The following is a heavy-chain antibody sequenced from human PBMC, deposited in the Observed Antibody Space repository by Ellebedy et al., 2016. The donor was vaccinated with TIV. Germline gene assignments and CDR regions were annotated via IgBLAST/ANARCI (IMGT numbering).Heavy chain of an antibody. D-gene: IGHD3-22*01. CDR2: INPNSGGT. V-gene: IGHV1-2*02. CDR3: AREWAYYDSSGHPADWHFDL. J-gene: IGHJ2*01. Sequence: ASVKVSXXASGYTFTGDYMHWVRQAPGQGLEWMGWINPNSGGTNYAQKFQGRVTMTRDTSISTAYMELSRLRSDDTAVYYCAREWAYYDSSGHPADWHFDLWGRGTLVTVSS. CDR1: GYTFTGDY.